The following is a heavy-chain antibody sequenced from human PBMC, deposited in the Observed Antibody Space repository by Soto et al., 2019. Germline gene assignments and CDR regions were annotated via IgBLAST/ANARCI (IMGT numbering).Heavy chain of an antibody. Sequence: EVQLVESGGGLVKPGGSLRLSCAASGFTFSSYSMNWVRQAPGKGLEWVSSISSSSSYIYYADSVKGRFTISRDNAKNSLYLQMNSLRAEDTAVYYCARDFRPRGGYSGYGSTWGQGTLVTVSS. J-gene: IGHJ5*02. CDR1: GFTFSSYS. CDR2: ISSSSSYI. D-gene: IGHD5-12*01. CDR3: ARDFRPRGGYSGYGST. V-gene: IGHV3-21*01.